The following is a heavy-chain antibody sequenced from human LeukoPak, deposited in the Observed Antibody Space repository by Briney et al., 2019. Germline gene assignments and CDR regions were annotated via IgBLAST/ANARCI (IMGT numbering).Heavy chain of an antibody. CDR2: ISSSGSTI. CDR3: ARVLYCSGGSCSHYFDY. V-gene: IGHV3-48*03. Sequence: GGSLRLSCAASGFTFSSCEMNWVRQAPGKGLEWVSYISSSGSTIYYADSVKGRFTISRDNAKNSLYLQMNSLRAEDTAVYYCARVLYCSGGSCSHYFDYWGQGTLVTVSS. D-gene: IGHD2-15*01. J-gene: IGHJ4*02. CDR1: GFTFSSCE.